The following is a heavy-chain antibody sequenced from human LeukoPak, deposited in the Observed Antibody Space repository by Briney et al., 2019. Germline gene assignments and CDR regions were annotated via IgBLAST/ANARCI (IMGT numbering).Heavy chain of an antibody. CDR2: LYSGGSA. CDR1: GLSVSNNY. CDR3: ARGGRDYSNYWFDP. D-gene: IGHD4-11*01. Sequence: GGSLRLSCAASGLSVSNNYMSWVRQAPGKGLEWVSVLYSGGSAYYADSVKGRFTISRDSSKNTLYLQMSSLRAEDTAVYFCARGGRDYSNYWFDPWGQGILVTVSS. J-gene: IGHJ5*02. V-gene: IGHV3-53*01.